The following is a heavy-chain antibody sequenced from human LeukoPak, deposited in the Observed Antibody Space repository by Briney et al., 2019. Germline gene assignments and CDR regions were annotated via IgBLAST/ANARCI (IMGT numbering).Heavy chain of an antibody. CDR2: ISSSSSTI. CDR1: GFTFSSDG. CDR3: ARDYGNDYGDYDIDY. Sequence: PGGSLRLSCAASGFTFSSDGMNWVRQAPGKGLEWVSYISSSSSTIYYADSVKGRFTISRDNAKNSLYLQMNSLRAEDTAVYYCARDYGNDYGDYDIDYWGQGTLVTVSS. J-gene: IGHJ4*02. V-gene: IGHV3-48*01. D-gene: IGHD4-17*01.